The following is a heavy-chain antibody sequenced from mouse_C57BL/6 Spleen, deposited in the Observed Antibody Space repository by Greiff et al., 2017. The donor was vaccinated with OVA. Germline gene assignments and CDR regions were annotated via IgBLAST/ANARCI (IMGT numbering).Heavy chain of an antibody. CDR2: FHPYNDDT. CDR1: GYTFTTYP. D-gene: IGHD2-5*01. J-gene: IGHJ4*01. Sequence: VQRVESGAELVKPGASVKMSCKASGYTFTTYPIEWMKQNHGKSLEWIGNFHPYNDDTKYNEKFKGKATLTVEKSSSTVYLELSRLTSDDSAVYYCARRGYSNYAMDYWGQGTSVTVSS. CDR3: ARRGYSNYAMDY. V-gene: IGHV1-47*01.